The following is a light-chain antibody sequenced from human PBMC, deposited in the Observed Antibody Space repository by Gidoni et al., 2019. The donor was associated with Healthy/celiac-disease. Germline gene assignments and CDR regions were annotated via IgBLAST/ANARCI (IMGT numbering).Light chain of an antibody. CDR2: DVR. Sequence: QSALTQPRSVSGSPGQSVPISCTGTSSDVGGYNYVSWYQQPPVKAPKLMIYDVRKRPSGVPDRFSGSKSGNTASLTISGLQAEDEADYYCCSYAGSYTWVFGGGTKLTVL. CDR1: SSDVGGYNY. V-gene: IGLV2-11*01. CDR3: CSYAGSYTWV. J-gene: IGLJ3*02.